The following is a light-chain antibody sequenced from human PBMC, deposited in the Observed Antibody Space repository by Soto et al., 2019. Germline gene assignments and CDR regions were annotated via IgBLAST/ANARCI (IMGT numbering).Light chain of an antibody. CDR2: DAS. CDR3: QQYNNWPLT. CDR1: QSVSSN. V-gene: IGKV3-15*01. Sequence: EIVMTQSPVTMSVSPGERATVSCRASQSVSSNLAWYQQKPGQGPRLLIYDASTRATGIPPRFSGSGSGTEFTLTISSLQSEDFGVYSCQQYNNWPLTFGQGTRLEIK. J-gene: IGKJ5*01.